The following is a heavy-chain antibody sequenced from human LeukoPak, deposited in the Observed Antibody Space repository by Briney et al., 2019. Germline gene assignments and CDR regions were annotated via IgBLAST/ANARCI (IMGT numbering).Heavy chain of an antibody. D-gene: IGHD5-18*01. J-gene: IGHJ4*02. CDR1: GYTFTSYG. V-gene: IGHV1-18*01. CDR2: ISAYNGNT. CDR3: ARDFTELDTAPEYYFDY. Sequence: GASVKVSCKASGYTFTSYGISWVRQAPGQGLEWMGWISAYNGNTNYAQKLQGRVTMTTDTSTSTVYMELSSLRSEDTAVYYCARDFTELDTAPEYYFDYWGQGTLVTVSS.